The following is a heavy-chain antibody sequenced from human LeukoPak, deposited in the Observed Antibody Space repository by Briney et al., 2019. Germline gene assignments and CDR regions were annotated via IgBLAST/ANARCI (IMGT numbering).Heavy chain of an antibody. V-gene: IGHV3-74*01. J-gene: IGHJ4*02. CDR1: GFTFSKHW. CDR2: IYTDGTVT. Sequence: GGSLRLSCAASGFTFSKHWMLWVRQAPGTGLESVSRIYTDGTVTTYADSVKCRVTVSRDNADNTMFLQMNSVRDEDKAVYYCATKQWLAPPPDSWGQGTPVTVSS. CDR3: ATKQWLAPPPDS. D-gene: IGHD6-19*01.